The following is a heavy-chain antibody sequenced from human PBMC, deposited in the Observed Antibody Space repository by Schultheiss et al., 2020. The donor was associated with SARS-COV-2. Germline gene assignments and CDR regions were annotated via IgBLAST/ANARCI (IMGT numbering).Heavy chain of an antibody. D-gene: IGHD3-22*01. CDR1: GGSISSYY. J-gene: IGHJ4*02. Sequence: ESLKISCTVSGGSISSYYWSWIRQPAGKGLEWIGRIFTSGSTTYNPSLKSRVTISVDTSKNQFSLKLSSVTAADTAVYYCARMTYDSSGYIDYWGQGTRVTVSS. CDR2: IFTSGST. V-gene: IGHV4-4*07. CDR3: ARMTYDSSGYIDY.